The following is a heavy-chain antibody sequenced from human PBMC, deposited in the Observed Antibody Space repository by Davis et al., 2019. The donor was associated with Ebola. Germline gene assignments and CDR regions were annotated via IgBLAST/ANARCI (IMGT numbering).Heavy chain of an antibody. CDR3: ARVGYYGDSLSAFDI. Sequence: PGGSLRLSCAASGFTFSSYGMHWVRQAPGKGLEWVAVISYDGSNKYYADSVKGRFTISRDNSKNTLYLQMGSLRAEDMAVYYCARVGYYGDSLSAFDIWGQGTMVTVSS. J-gene: IGHJ3*02. CDR1: GFTFSSYG. V-gene: IGHV3-30*03. CDR2: ISYDGSNK. D-gene: IGHD4-17*01.